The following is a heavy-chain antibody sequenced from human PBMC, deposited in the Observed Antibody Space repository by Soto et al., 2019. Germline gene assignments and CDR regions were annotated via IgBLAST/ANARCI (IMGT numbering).Heavy chain of an antibody. CDR1: GFTFSSYA. J-gene: IGHJ4*02. V-gene: IGHV3-23*01. CDR2: ISGSGGST. Sequence: GGSLRLSCAASGFTFSSYAMSWVRQAPGKGLEWVSAISGSGGSTYYADSVKGRFTISRDNSKNTLYLQMNSLRAEDTAVYYCAKITTLYRYTNIFYFDDWGQGTLVTVSS. CDR3: AKITTLYRYTNIFYFDD. D-gene: IGHD3-16*02.